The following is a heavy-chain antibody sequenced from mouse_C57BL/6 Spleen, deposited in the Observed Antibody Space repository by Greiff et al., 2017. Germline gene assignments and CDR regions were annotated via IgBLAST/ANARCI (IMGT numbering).Heavy chain of an antibody. CDR1: GYTFTSYW. Sequence: QVQLQQPGAELVKPGASVKLSCKASGYTFTSYWMQWVKQRPGQGLEWIGEIDPSDSYTNYNQKFKGKATLTVDTSSSTAYMQLSSLTSEDAAVYYCARWYDGRWAMDYWGQGTSVTVSS. CDR3: ARWYDGRWAMDY. CDR2: IDPSDSYT. D-gene: IGHD1-1*01. V-gene: IGHV1-50*01. J-gene: IGHJ4*01.